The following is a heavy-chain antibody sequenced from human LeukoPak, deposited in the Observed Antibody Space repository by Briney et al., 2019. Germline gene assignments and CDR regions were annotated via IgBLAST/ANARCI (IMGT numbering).Heavy chain of an antibody. Sequence: GGSLRLSCAASGFSFSSYAMSWVRQAPGKGLEWVSAISGSGGSTYYADSVKGRFTISRDNSKNMLYLQMSSLRAEDTAVYYCAKVFRQQRDWFDPWGQGTLVTVSS. CDR3: AKVFRQQRDWFDP. V-gene: IGHV3-23*01. D-gene: IGHD6-25*01. J-gene: IGHJ5*02. CDR1: GFSFSSYA. CDR2: ISGSGGST.